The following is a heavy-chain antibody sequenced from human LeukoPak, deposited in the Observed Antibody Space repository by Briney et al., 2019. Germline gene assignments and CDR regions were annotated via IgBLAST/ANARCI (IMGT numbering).Heavy chain of an antibody. CDR3: ARVARATADY. CDR1: GYSFTNYG. D-gene: IGHD1-26*01. CDR2: ISPYNGNT. V-gene: IGHV1-18*01. J-gene: IGHJ4*02. Sequence: ASVKVSCKASGYSFTNYGITWVRQAPGQGLEWMGWISPYNGNTNYAQKLQGRVTMTRDTSTSTAYMELRSLRSDDTAVYYCARVARATADYWGQGTLVTVSS.